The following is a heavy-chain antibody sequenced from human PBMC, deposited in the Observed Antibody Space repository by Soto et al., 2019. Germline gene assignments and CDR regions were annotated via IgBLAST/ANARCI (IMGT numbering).Heavy chain of an antibody. V-gene: IGHV2-5*01. J-gene: IGHJ4*02. D-gene: IGHD6-6*01. CDR2: IYWNDDK. CDR3: AHHLRAARPGALFVG. CDR1: GFSLSTSGVG. Sequence: SGPTMVNPTQTLTLTCTFSGFSLSTSGVGVGWIRQPPGKALEWLALIYWNDDKRYSPSLKSRLTITKDTSKNQVVLTMTNMDPVDTATYYCAHHLRAARPGALFVGWGQGTLVTVSS.